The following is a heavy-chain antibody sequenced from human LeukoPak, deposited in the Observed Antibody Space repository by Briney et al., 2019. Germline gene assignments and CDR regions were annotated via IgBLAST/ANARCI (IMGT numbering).Heavy chain of an antibody. J-gene: IGHJ4*02. Sequence: ASVKVSCKASGYIFTDYYIHWVRQAPGQGLEWMGWINTNSGITKFAQRFQGRITMTRDTSTSTAYMEVSRLRSDDTAVYYCARGTRTIVVAANVDYWGQGTLVTVSS. V-gene: IGHV1-2*02. D-gene: IGHD3-22*01. CDR3: ARGTRTIVVAANVDY. CDR2: INTNSGIT. CDR1: GYIFTDYY.